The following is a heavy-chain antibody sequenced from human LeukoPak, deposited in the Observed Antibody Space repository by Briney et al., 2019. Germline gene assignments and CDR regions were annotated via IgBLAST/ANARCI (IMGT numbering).Heavy chain of an antibody. CDR1: GFTFSNYW. J-gene: IGHJ4*02. V-gene: IGHV3-7*03. CDR3: ARVYYGSGSPRHFDY. CDR2: IQQHGSET. D-gene: IGHD3-10*01. Sequence: GGSLRLSCEGSGFTFSNYWMSWVRQAPGKGLEWVANIQQHGSETYYGDSVKGRFTISRDNAKNSLYLQMSSLRAEDTAVYYCARVYYGSGSPRHFDYWGQGTLVTVSS.